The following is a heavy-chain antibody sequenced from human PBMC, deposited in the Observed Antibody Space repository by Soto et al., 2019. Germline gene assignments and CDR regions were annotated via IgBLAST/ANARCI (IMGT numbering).Heavy chain of an antibody. J-gene: IGHJ5*02. CDR3: AKNQGVELVPLATVDWFDP. Sequence: GGSLRLSCAASGFIFENFDMSWVRQAPGKRLEWISSISGSGFKKYYADSVKGRFTISRDNSKSTVYLELNNLSAEDTAVYHCAKNQGVELVPLATVDWFDPWGQGSVVTVSS. CDR1: GFIFENFD. D-gene: IGHD1-26*01. V-gene: IGHV3-23*01. CDR2: ISGSGFKK.